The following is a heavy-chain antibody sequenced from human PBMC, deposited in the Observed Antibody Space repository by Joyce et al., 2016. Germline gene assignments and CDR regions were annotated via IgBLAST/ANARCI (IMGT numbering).Heavy chain of an antibody. CDR2: INTDGSST. Sequence: EVQLVESGGGLVQPGGSLRLSCAASGFSFSGYWIHWVRQAPGKGLGWGSRINTDGSSTRFADSVKGRFTISRDNAKNTLYLQMNSLRAEDTAVYYCVRGISARPGGPNWFDPWGQGTLVTVSS. D-gene: IGHD6-6*01. CDR1: GFSFSGYW. V-gene: IGHV3-74*01. J-gene: IGHJ5*02. CDR3: VRGISARPGGPNWFDP.